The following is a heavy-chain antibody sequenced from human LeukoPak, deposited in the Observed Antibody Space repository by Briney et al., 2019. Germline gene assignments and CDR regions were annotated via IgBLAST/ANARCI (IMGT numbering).Heavy chain of an antibody. Sequence: ASVKVSCKASGYTFTSYYMHWVRQAPGQGLEWMGWINPNSGGTNYAQKFQGRVTMTRDTSISTAYMELSRLRSDDTAVYYCARGCSSTSCYYNWFDPWGQGTLVTVSS. D-gene: IGHD2-2*01. V-gene: IGHV1-2*02. CDR2: INPNSGGT. CDR3: ARGCSSTSCYYNWFDP. J-gene: IGHJ5*02. CDR1: GYTFTSYY.